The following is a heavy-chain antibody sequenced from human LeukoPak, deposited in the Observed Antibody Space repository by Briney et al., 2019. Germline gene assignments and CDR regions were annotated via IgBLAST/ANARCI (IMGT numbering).Heavy chain of an antibody. CDR2: IIPIFGTA. CDR1: GGTFSSYT. CDR3: AREGVSGSYLGY. J-gene: IGHJ4*02. Sequence: PGASVTVSCKASGGTFSSYTISWVRQAPGQGLEWMGGIIPIFGTANYAQKFQDRVTMTRDMSTSTVYMELSSLRSEDTAVYYCAREGVSGSYLGYWGQGTLVTVSS. V-gene: IGHV1-69*05. D-gene: IGHD1-26*01.